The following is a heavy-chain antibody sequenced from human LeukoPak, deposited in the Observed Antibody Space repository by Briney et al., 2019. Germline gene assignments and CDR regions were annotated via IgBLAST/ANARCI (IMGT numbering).Heavy chain of an antibody. CDR2: INPGGGRT. V-gene: IGHV1-46*01. Sequence: ASVKVSCKASGHTFTGYYMHWVRQAPGQGLEWMGIINPGGGRTSYAQKFQGRVTMTRDMSTSTVYMELSSLKSEDTAVYYCARAGGEAAAAIDAFDIWGQGTMVTVSS. D-gene: IGHD2-2*02. CDR1: GHTFTGYY. J-gene: IGHJ3*02. CDR3: ARAGGEAAAAIDAFDI.